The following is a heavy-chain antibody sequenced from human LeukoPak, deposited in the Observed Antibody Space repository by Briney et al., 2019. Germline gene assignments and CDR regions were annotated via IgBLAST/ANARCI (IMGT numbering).Heavy chain of an antibody. D-gene: IGHD2-8*01. CDR2: ISDDGRHN. Sequence: GGSLRLSCAASGFTFSTYAMNWVRQAPGKGLEWVAVISDDGRHNYYADSVKGRFTISRDNSKSTLYLQMNSLRDDVSAAYFCARVYLERLTAGYFDHWGQGTQVTVSP. CDR1: GFTFSTYA. V-gene: IGHV3-30*04. CDR3: ARVYLERLTAGYFDH. J-gene: IGHJ4*02.